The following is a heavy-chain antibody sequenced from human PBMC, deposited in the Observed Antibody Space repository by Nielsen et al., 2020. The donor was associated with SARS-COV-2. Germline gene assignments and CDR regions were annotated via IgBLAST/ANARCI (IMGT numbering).Heavy chain of an antibody. Sequence: GGPLRLSCAASGFTFSSYAMHWVRQAPGKGLEWVAVISYDGSNKYYADSVKGRFTISRDNSKNTLYLQMNSLRAEDTAVYYCARELRGVLDYWGQGTLVTVSS. CDR3: ARELRGVLDY. CDR2: ISYDGSNK. V-gene: IGHV3-30*04. CDR1: GFTFSSYA. J-gene: IGHJ4*02. D-gene: IGHD3-10*01.